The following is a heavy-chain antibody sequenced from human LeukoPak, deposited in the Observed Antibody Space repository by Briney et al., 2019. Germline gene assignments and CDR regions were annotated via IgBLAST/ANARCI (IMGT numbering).Heavy chain of an antibody. J-gene: IGHJ4*02. V-gene: IGHV1-2*02. CDR3: ARGRYGLGRYFDY. CDR2: INPNSGGT. Sequence: ASVKVSCKASGYTFTGYYMHWVRQAPGQGLEWTGWINPNSGGTNYAQKFQGRVTMTRDTSISTAYMELSRLRSDDTAVYYCARGRYGLGRYFDYWGQGTLVSVSS. CDR1: GYTFTGYY. D-gene: IGHD5-18*01.